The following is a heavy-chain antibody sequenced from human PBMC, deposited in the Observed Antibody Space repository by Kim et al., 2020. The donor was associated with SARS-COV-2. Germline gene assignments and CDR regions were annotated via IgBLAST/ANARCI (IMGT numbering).Heavy chain of an antibody. J-gene: IGHJ4*02. CDR2: IIPIFGTA. Sequence: SVKVSCEASGGTFSSYAISWVRQAPGQGLEWMGGIIPIFGTANYAQKFQGRVTITADESTSTAYMELSSLRSEDTAVYYCARVSSILAGFSFDYWGQGTLVTVSS. D-gene: IGHD3-9*01. CDR1: GGTFSSYA. V-gene: IGHV1-69*13. CDR3: ARVSSILAGFSFDY.